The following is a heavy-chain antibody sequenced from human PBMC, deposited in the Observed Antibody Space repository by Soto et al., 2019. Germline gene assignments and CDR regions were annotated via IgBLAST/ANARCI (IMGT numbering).Heavy chain of an antibody. CDR1: GGSITTSY. CDR2: ISYRGST. Sequence: PSESLSLTCPVSGGSITTSYWSWIRQPLGKALEWIGYISYRGSTNYNPSLKSRLTISIDTSKSQISLKLTSMTTADTAVYYCASSGIVGREVNTWFDPWGQGTLFTVSS. V-gene: IGHV4-59*01. D-gene: IGHD3-22*01. CDR3: ASSGIVGREVNTWFDP. J-gene: IGHJ5*02.